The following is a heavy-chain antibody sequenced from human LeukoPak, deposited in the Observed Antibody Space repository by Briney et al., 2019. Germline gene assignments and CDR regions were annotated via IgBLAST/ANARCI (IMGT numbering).Heavy chain of an antibody. Sequence: NPSETLSLTCTVSGGSISSGGYYWRWIRQHPGKGLEWIGYIYYSGSTYYNPSLKSRVTISVDTSKNQFSLKLSSVTAADTAVYYCARAGGFFSPFGYWGQGTLVTVSS. D-gene: IGHD3-3*01. CDR3: ARAGGFFSPFGY. J-gene: IGHJ4*02. CDR1: GGSISSGGYY. CDR2: IYYSGST. V-gene: IGHV4-31*03.